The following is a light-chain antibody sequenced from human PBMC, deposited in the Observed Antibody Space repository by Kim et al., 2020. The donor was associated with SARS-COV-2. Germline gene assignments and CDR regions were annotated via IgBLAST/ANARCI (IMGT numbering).Light chain of an antibody. CDR2: RDS. J-gene: IGLJ2*01. CDR3: QVWDSSHVV. V-gene: IGLV3-9*01. Sequence: SVALGQTARITGGGNNIGSKNVHWYQQKPGQAPVLVIYRDSNRPSGIPERFSGSNSGNTATLTISRAQAGDEADYYCQVWDSSHVVFGGGTQLT. CDR1: NIGSKN.